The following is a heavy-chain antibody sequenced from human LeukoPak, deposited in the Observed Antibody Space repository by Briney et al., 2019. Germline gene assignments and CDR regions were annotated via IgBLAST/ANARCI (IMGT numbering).Heavy chain of an antibody. D-gene: IGHD6-6*01. V-gene: IGHV4-34*01. CDR1: GGSFSGYY. CDR3: ARAWADSSSSGEYYFDY. CDR2: INHSGST. Sequence: SETLSLTCAVYGGSFSGYYRSWIRQPPGKGLEWIGEINHSGSTNYNPSLKSRVTISVDTSKNQFSLKLSSVTAADTAVYYCARAWADSSSSGEYYFDYWGQGTLVTVSS. J-gene: IGHJ4*02.